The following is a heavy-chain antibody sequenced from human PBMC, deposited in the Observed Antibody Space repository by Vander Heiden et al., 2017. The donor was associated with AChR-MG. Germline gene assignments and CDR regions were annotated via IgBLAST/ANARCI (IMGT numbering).Heavy chain of an antibody. CDR2: ISSSSSYI. CDR1: GFTFSSYS. J-gene: IGHJ4*02. CDR3: ARDLGGRSSWYVY. Sequence: EVQLVESGGGLVKPGGSLRLSCAASGFTFSSYSMNWVRQAPGKGLEWVSSISSSSSYIYYADSVKGRFTISRDNAKNSLYLQMNSLRAEDTAVYYCARDLGGRSSWYVYWGQGTLVTVSS. V-gene: IGHV3-21*01. D-gene: IGHD6-13*01.